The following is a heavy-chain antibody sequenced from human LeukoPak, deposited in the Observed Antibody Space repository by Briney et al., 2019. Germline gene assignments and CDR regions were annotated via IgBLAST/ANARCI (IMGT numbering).Heavy chain of an antibody. CDR1: GFTFSTYA. D-gene: IGHD2-8*02. V-gene: IGHV3-23*01. Sequence: GGSLRLSCAVSGFTFSTYAMSWVRQAPGKGLEWVSGISDSGGGTYYADSVKGRFTISRDNSKNTLYLQMNSLRAEDTAVYYCARDTGSMAARFFDYWGQGTLVTVSS. CDR3: ARDTGSMAARFFDY. J-gene: IGHJ4*02. CDR2: ISDSGGGT.